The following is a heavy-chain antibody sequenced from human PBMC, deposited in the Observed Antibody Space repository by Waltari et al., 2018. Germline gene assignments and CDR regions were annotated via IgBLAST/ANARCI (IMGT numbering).Heavy chain of an antibody. J-gene: IGHJ5*02. D-gene: IGHD6-6*01. CDR3: ARYSSSFSNWFDP. V-gene: IGHV4-39*07. Sequence: QLQLQESGPGLVKPSETLSLPCTVSGGSISSSSYYWGWIPQPPGKGLEWSGSIYYSGSTYYNPSLKSRVTISVDTSKNQFSLKLSSVTAADTAVYYCARYSSSFSNWFDPWGQGTLVTVSS. CDR1: GGSISSSSYY. CDR2: IYYSGST.